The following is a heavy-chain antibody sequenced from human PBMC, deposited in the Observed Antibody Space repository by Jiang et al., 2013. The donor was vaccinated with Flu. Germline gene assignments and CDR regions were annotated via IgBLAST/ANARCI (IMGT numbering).Heavy chain of an antibody. Sequence: VQLLESGGGLVQPGGSLRLSCAASGFTFSSYAMSWVRQAPGKGLEWVSAISGSGGSTYYADSVKGRLTISRDNSKNTLYLQMNSLRAEDTAVYYCARRPEVVPAASDPIFDYWGQGTLVTVSS. CDR2: ISGSGGST. J-gene: IGHJ4*02. CDR3: ARRPEVVPAASDPIFDY. D-gene: IGHD2-2*01. V-gene: IGHV3-23*01. CDR1: GFTFSSYA.